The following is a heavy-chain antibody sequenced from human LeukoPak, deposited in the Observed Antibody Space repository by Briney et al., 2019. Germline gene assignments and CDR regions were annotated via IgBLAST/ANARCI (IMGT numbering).Heavy chain of an antibody. Sequence: EALKISCKGSGYNFSNYWIGWGGQMHRKGLEWMGIVYPGDSDTRYSPSFQGHVTFSADKSISTAYLQWSSLKASDTVMYYCARQRTGLDSWGPGTLVTVSS. J-gene: IGHJ4*02. CDR2: VYPGDSDT. V-gene: IGHV5-51*01. CDR1: GYNFSNYW. CDR3: ARQRTGLDS. D-gene: IGHD3/OR15-3a*01.